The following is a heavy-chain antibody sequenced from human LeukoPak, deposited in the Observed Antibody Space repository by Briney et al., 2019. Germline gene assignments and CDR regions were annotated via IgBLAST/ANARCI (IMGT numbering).Heavy chain of an antibody. Sequence: QPGGSLTLTCTLSGVIVTDTLIDWVRQAPGKGPEWVALIYIDARTVYADSVKGRLTISRDNSKNMVYLQMNSLRSEDSALYYCVRDRAGTQSWVEFDLWGQGTQVTVSS. CDR1: GVIVTDTL. J-gene: IGHJ5*02. D-gene: IGHD3-10*01. CDR2: IYIDART. CDR3: VRDRAGTQSWVEFDL. V-gene: IGHV3-66*02.